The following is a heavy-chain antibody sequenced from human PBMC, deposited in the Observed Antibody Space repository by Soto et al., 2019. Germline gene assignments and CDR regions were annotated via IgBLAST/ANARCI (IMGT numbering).Heavy chain of an antibody. V-gene: IGHV3-23*01. CDR3: AKLLWFGELVYGMDV. CDR1: GFTFSSYA. CDR2: ISGSGGST. D-gene: IGHD3-10*01. J-gene: IGHJ6*02. Sequence: EVQLLESGGGLVQPGGSLRLSCAASGFTFSSYAMSWVRQAPGKGLEWVSAISGSGGSTYYADSVKGRFTISRDNSKNTLYLQMNSRSAEDNAVYDGAKLLWFGELVYGMDVWGQGTTVTVSS.